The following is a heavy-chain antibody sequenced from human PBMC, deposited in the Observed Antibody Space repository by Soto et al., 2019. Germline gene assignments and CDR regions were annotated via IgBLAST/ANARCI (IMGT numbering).Heavy chain of an antibody. CDR3: ARGVDAGLDY. Sequence: ASVKVSCKASGYTFTSYDINWVRQATGQGLEWMGWMSPQNDNTGYAQNFQGRVIMTRDTSINTAYLKLSSLRLEDTAVYYCARGVDAGLDYWGQGALVTVSS. J-gene: IGHJ4*02. D-gene: IGHD6-13*01. CDR2: MSPQNDNT. CDR1: GYTFTSYD. V-gene: IGHV1-8*01.